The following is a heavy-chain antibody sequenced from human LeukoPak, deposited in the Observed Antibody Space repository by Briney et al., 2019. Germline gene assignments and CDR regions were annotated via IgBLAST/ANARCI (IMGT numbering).Heavy chain of an antibody. D-gene: IGHD2-2*01. V-gene: IGHV4-34*01. CDR1: GGSFSGYY. CDR3: ARVRAAAKTTIVDY. CDR2: INHSGST. Sequence: SETLSLTCAVYGGSFSGYYWSWIRQPPGKGLEWIGEINHSGSTNYNPSLKSRVTISVDTSKNQFSLKLSSVTAADTAVYYCARVRAAAKTTIVDYGGQGTLVTVSS. J-gene: IGHJ4*02.